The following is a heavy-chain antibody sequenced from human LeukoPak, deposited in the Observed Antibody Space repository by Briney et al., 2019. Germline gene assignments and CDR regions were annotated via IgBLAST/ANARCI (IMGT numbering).Heavy chain of an antibody. V-gene: IGHV1-8*01. CDR3: ARGGFPAAT. J-gene: IGHJ5*02. Sequence: ASVKVSCKAPGYSFTSFEINWVRQATGQGLEWMGWMNPNSGNTGYAQKFQGRVTMTRDTSISTAYMELYSLRSEDTAVYYCARGGFPAATWGQGTLVTVSS. CDR2: MNPNSGNT. D-gene: IGHD2-2*01. CDR1: GYSFTSFE.